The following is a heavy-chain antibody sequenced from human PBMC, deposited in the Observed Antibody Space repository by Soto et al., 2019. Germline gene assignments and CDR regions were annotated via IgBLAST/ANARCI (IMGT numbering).Heavy chain of an antibody. Sequence: PGGSLRLSCAASGFTFSSYAMHWVRQAPGKGLEWVAVISYDGSNKYYADSVKGRFTISRDNSKNTLYLQMNSLRAEDTAVYYCAREKEGYYGMDVSGQGTTVTAP. CDR1: GFTFSSYA. J-gene: IGHJ6*02. CDR2: ISYDGSNK. CDR3: AREKEGYYGMDV. V-gene: IGHV3-30-3*01.